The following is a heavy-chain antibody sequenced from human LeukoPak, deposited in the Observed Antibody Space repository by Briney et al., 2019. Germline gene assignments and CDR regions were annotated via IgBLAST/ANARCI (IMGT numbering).Heavy chain of an antibody. J-gene: IGHJ6*02. CDR3: ARTGAYCSSTSCYEDPYGMDV. Sequence: GESLQISCKCSGSSFTSYWIGWVRQLPGKGLEWMGIIYPGDSDTRYSPSFQGQVTISADKSISTAYLQWSSLKASDTAMYYCARTGAYCSSTSCYEDPYGMDVWGQGTTVTVSS. V-gene: IGHV5-51*01. CDR2: IYPGDSDT. CDR1: GSSFTSYW. D-gene: IGHD2-2*01.